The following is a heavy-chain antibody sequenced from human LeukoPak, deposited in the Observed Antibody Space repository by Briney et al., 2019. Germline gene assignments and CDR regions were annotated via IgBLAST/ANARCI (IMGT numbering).Heavy chain of an antibody. V-gene: IGHV4-39*07. CDR3: AREEYSSDWYGHDS. D-gene: IGHD6-13*01. Sequence: SETLSLTCTVSGSSISNTNYYWAWIRQPPGRGLEWLGSIYYTGTTFDNPSLKSRVTLSVDTSENQFSLRLTSVTAADTAFYYCAREEYSSDWYGHDSWGQGTLVTVSS. J-gene: IGHJ4*02. CDR2: IYYTGTT. CDR1: GSSISNTNYY.